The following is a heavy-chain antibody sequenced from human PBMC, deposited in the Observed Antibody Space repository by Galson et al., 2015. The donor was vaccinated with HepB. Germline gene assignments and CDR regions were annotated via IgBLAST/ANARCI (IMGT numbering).Heavy chain of an antibody. CDR1: GYTFTSYG. D-gene: IGHD6-19*01. J-gene: IGHJ6*03. Sequence: SVKVSCKASGYTFTSYGISWVRQAPGQGLQWMGWISGYTGKTDYALKVQGRVTVTTDTSTSTAYMELGSLTSDDTAVYFCARDSGAVAGMRFQYYYYMGVWGKGTSVIVSS. V-gene: IGHV1-18*01. CDR2: ISGYTGKT. CDR3: ARDSGAVAGMRFQYYYYMGV.